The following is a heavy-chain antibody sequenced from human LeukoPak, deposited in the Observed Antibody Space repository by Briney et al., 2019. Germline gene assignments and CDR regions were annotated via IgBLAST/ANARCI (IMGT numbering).Heavy chain of an antibody. D-gene: IGHD3-10*01. Sequence: RPSETLSLTCTVSGGSISSYYWSWIRQPAGKGLEWIGRIYTSGSTNYNPSLKGRVTMSVDTSKNQFSLKLSSVTAADTAVYYCARDHPYYYGSGSYYNWGQGTLVTVSS. CDR3: ARDHPYYYGSGSYYN. CDR1: GGSISSYY. CDR2: IYTSGST. V-gene: IGHV4-4*07. J-gene: IGHJ4*02.